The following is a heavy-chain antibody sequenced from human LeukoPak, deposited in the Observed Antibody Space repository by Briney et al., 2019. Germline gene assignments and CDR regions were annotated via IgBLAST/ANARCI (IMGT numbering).Heavy chain of an antibody. D-gene: IGHD4-11*01. CDR1: GYTFTGYY. J-gene: IGHJ6*02. Sequence: ASVKVSCKASGYTFTGYYMHWVRQAPGQGLEWMGWINPNSGGTNYAQKFQGRVTMTRDTSISTAYMELSRLRSDDTAVYYCARERDSDYSNYLAYYYGMDAWGQGTTVTVFS. CDR3: ARERDSDYSNYLAYYYGMDA. V-gene: IGHV1-2*02. CDR2: INPNSGGT.